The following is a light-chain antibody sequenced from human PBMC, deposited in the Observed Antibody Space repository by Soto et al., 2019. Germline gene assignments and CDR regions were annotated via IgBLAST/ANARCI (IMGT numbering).Light chain of an antibody. J-gene: IGLJ2*01. V-gene: IGLV2-8*01. Sequence: QSALTQPPSASGSPGQSVTISCTGTSSDVGGYNYVSWYQQHPGKAPKLMIYEVSKWPSGVPDRFSGSKSGNTASLTVSGLQAEDDADYYCSSYAGSNDVVFGGGTQLNVL. CDR3: SSYAGSNDVV. CDR1: SSDVGGYNY. CDR2: EVS.